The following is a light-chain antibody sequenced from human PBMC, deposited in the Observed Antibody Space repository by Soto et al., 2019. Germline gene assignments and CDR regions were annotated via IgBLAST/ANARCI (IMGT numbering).Light chain of an antibody. J-gene: IGKJ5*01. V-gene: IGKV3-11*01. CDR2: GVS. Sequence: EVVMTQSPATLSVSPGESATLSCRASQSISSHKLAWYQQKPGQAPRLLMFGVSNRATGIPARFSGSGSGTDFTLTISSLEPEDFAVYYCQQRSNWPPITFGQGTRLEIK. CDR1: QSISSH. CDR3: QQRSNWPPIT.